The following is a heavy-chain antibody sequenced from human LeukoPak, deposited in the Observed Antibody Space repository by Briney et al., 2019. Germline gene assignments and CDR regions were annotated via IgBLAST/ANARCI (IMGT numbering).Heavy chain of an antibody. CDR3: ATGGEPGDNTHDYYYYMDV. Sequence: ATVKISCKVSAFKFIDYYMHWVQQAPGKGLEWMGLVDPEDGETRFAEKFQGRVTITADTSTDTAYMELSSLRSEDTAVYYCATGGEPGDNTHDYYYYMDVWGKGTSVTVSS. V-gene: IGHV1-69-2*01. CDR1: AFKFIDYY. J-gene: IGHJ6*03. D-gene: IGHD1-26*01. CDR2: VDPEDGET.